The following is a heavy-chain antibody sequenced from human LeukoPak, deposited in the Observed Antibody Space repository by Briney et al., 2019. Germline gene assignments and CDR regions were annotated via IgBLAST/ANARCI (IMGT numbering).Heavy chain of an antibody. V-gene: IGHV3-7*01. Sequence: GGSLRLSCAASEFTFSNYWMSWVRQAPGKGLDWVANIKQDGREKQYVESVKGRFTISRDNAKNSPYLQMNSLRAEDTAVYYCARRGLRSQSGKPYYGSDVWGQGITVTVSS. CDR3: ARRGLRSQSGKPYYGSDV. CDR2: IKQDGREK. D-gene: IGHD3-10*01. J-gene: IGHJ6*02. CDR1: EFTFSNYW.